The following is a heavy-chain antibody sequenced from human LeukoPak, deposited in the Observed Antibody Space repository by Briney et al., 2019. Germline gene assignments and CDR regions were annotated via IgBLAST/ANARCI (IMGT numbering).Heavy chain of an antibody. Sequence: GGSLRLSCTASGFTFDDYAMTWVRQAPGKGLEWLGFIRSKGYGGTTEYAASVQGRFTISRDDFRGIAYLQMNSLNTEDTAVYYCTRDIRGSGTYRHLYFDYWGQGALVTVSS. V-gene: IGHV3-49*04. D-gene: IGHD3-10*01. CDR2: IRSKGYGGTT. CDR3: TRDIRGSGTYRHLYFDY. CDR1: GFTFDDYA. J-gene: IGHJ4*02.